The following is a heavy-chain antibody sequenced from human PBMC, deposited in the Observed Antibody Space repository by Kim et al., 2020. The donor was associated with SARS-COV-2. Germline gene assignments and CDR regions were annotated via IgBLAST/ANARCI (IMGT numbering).Heavy chain of an antibody. Sequence: GGSLRLSCAASGFTFSSYWMSWVRQAPGKGLEWVANIKQDGSEKYYVDSVKGRFTISRDNAKNSLYLQMNSLRAEDTAVYYCAILAGSSGHKGDAFDIWGQGTMVTVSS. J-gene: IGHJ3*02. D-gene: IGHD3-22*01. V-gene: IGHV3-7*01. CDR2: IKQDGSEK. CDR3: AILAGSSGHKGDAFDI. CDR1: GFTFSSYW.